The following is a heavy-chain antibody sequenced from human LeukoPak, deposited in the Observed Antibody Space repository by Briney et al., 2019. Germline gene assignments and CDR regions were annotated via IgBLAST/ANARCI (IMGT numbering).Heavy chain of an antibody. J-gene: IGHJ4*02. V-gene: IGHV3-7*01. CDR2: IKQDGSEK. CDR1: GFTFCNSL. D-gene: IGHD5-18*01. Sequence: GGSLRLSCAPSGFTFCNSLMCRVRQAPGKGVESVANIKQDGSEKYYVNSVKGRFTISRDNAKNSLYLQMNSLRPEDTAVYYCAKAVGYTNGPEWGQGTLVTVSS. CDR3: AKAVGYTNGPE.